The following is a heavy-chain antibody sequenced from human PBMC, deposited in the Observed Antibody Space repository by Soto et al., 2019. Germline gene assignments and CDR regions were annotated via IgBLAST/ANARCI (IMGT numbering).Heavy chain of an antibody. CDR3: AIRASYYDSSGYFDY. Sequence: EVQLVESGGGLVQPGGSLRLSCAASGFTFSSYWMHWVRQAPGKGLVWVSRINNDGSITTYADSVKGRFTISRDNAKNTPYLQMNSLRAEDTAVYYCAIRASYYDSSGYFDYWGQGTLVTVSS. D-gene: IGHD3-22*01. CDR2: INNDGSIT. V-gene: IGHV3-74*01. CDR1: GFTFSSYW. J-gene: IGHJ4*02.